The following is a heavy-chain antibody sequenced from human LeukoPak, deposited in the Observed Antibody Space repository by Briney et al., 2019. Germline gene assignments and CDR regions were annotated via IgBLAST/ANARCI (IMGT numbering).Heavy chain of an antibody. D-gene: IGHD6-6*01. V-gene: IGHV3-23*01. CDR1: GFTFSSYA. CDR3: AKDLREYSSSPRNAFDI. J-gene: IGHJ3*02. CDR2: ISGSGGST. Sequence: GGSLRLSCAASGFTFSSYAMSWVRQAPGKGLEWVSAISGSGGSTYYADSVKGRFTISRDNSKSTLYLQMNSLRAEDTAVYYCAKDLREYSSSPRNAFDIWGQGTMVTVSS.